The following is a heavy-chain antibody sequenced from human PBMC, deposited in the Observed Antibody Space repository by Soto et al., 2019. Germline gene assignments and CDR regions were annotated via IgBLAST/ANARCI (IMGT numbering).Heavy chain of an antibody. D-gene: IGHD6-13*01. CDR3: ASLREYSSSWYIRIDYYYGMDV. J-gene: IGHJ6*02. Sequence: SETLCLTCTVSGGSISSSSYYGGWIRQPPGKGLEWIGSIYYSGSTYYNPSLKSRVTISVDTSKNQFSLKLSSVTAADTAVYYCASLREYSSSWYIRIDYYYGMDVWGQGTTVT. CDR2: IYYSGST. V-gene: IGHV4-39*01. CDR1: GGSISSSSYY.